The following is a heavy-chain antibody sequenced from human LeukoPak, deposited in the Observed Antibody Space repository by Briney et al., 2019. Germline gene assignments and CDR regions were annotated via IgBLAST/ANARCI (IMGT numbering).Heavy chain of an antibody. J-gene: IGHJ6*03. CDR2: ISYDGSYK. CDR1: GFTFSTSG. Sequence: GGSLRLSCAASGFTFSTSGMHWVRQSPGKGLEWMALISYDGSYKDFADSVQGRFTISRDNSKNTLYLQMNSLRAEDTAVYYCARSAAGAYYMDVWGKGTTVTVSS. D-gene: IGHD6-13*01. V-gene: IGHV3-30*03. CDR3: ARSAAGAYYMDV.